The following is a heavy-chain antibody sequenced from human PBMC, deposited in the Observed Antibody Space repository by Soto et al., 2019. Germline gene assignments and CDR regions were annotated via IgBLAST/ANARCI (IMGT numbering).Heavy chain of an antibody. CDR2: IGTAGDT. D-gene: IGHD3-10*01. Sequence: GGSLRLSCAASGFTFSSYDMHWVRQATGKGLEWVSAIGTAGDTYYPGSVKGRFTISRENAKNPLYLQMNSLRAEDTAVYYCAREELNYGMDVWGQGTTVTVSS. J-gene: IGHJ6*02. V-gene: IGHV3-13*01. CDR3: AREELNYGMDV. CDR1: GFTFSSYD.